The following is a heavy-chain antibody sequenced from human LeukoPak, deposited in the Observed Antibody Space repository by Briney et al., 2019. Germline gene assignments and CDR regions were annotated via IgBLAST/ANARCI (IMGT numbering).Heavy chain of an antibody. CDR3: ARGRVDILTGRDYYYYGMDV. V-gene: IGHV4-34*01. CDR1: GGSFSGYY. D-gene: IGHD3-9*01. CDR2: INHSGST. Sequence: SETLSLTCAVYGGSFSGYYWSWIRQPPGKGLEWVAEINHSGSTNYNPSPKSRVTISVDTSKNQFSLKLSSVTAADTAVYYCARGRVDILTGRDYYYYGMDVWGKGTTVTVSS. J-gene: IGHJ6*04.